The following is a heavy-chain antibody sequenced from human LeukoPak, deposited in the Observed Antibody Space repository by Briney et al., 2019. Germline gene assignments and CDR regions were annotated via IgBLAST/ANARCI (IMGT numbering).Heavy chain of an antibody. D-gene: IGHD1-14*01. J-gene: IGHJ4*02. V-gene: IGHV4-59*08. CDR1: GGSISSYY. CDR3: ARLRAKWYTLDY. CDR2: IYYSGST. Sequence: SETLSLTCTASGGSISSYYWSWIRQPPGKGLARIGYIYYSGSTNYNPSRKSRVTISVDTSKNQFSLKLSSVTAADTAVYYCARLRAKWYTLDYWGQGTLVTVSS.